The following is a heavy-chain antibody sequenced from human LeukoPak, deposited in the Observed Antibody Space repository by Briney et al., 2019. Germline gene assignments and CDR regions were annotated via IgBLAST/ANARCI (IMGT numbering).Heavy chain of an antibody. J-gene: IGHJ4*02. CDR1: GFTFSGYY. D-gene: IGHD3-10*01. V-gene: IGHV3-74*01. Sequence: PRGSLRLSCAASGFTFSGYYMSWIRQAPGKGLVWVSRIKFDGIETNYADSVTGRFTISRDNAKNTLYLQMTSLRAEDTALYYCATGGTYWSTWTGHWGQGTLVTVSS. CDR2: IKFDGIET. CDR3: ATGGTYWSTWTGH.